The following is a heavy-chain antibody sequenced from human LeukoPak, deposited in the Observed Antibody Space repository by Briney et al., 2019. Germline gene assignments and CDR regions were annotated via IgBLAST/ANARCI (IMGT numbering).Heavy chain of an antibody. CDR1: GFTFSSYG. D-gene: IGHD6-6*01. V-gene: IGHV3-30*02. CDR3: TSTLPSLAARHPNDAFDI. CDR2: IRYDGSNK. Sequence: GGSLRLSCAASGFTFSSYGMHWVRQAPGKGLEWVAFIRYDGSNKYYADSVKGRFTISRDNSKNTLYLQMNSLKTEDTAVYYCTSTLPSLAARHPNDAFDIWGQGTMVTVSS. J-gene: IGHJ3*02.